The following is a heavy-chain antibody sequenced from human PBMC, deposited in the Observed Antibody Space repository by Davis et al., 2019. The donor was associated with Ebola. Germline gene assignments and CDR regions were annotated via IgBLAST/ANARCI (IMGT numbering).Heavy chain of an antibody. D-gene: IGHD3-10*01. Sequence: PGGSLRLSCAASGFTFSNYATSWVRQAPGKGLEWVAFIWYDGTNKYYADSVKGRFAISRENSQNTLYLQMNSLRVEDTAVYYCARDWDYYGSGSYYDKLDYWGQGTLVTVSS. CDR3: ARDWDYYGSGSYYDKLDY. J-gene: IGHJ4*02. CDR2: IWYDGTNK. V-gene: IGHV3-33*08. CDR1: GFTFSNYA.